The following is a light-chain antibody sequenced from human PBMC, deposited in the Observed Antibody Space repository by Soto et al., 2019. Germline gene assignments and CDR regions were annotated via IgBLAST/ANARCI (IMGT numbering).Light chain of an antibody. Sequence: QSVLTQPASVSGSPGQSITISCTGTSSDIGVYNYVSWYQQHPGKAPKLMIYDVSNRPSGVSNRFSGSKSGNTASLTISGLQAEDEADYYCCSYAGGYTHAVFGGGTKLTVL. J-gene: IGLJ2*01. CDR2: DVS. CDR1: SSDIGVYNY. V-gene: IGLV2-14*01. CDR3: CSYAGGYTHAV.